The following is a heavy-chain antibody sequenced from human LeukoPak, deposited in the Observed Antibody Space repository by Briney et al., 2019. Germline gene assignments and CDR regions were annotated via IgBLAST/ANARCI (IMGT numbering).Heavy chain of an antibody. CDR1: GYTFTGYY. Sequence: ASVKVSCKASGYTFTGYYMHWVRQAPGQGLEWMGWINPNSGGTNYAQKFQGRVTMTRGTSISTAYMELSRLRSDDTAVYYCARDQGYCSSTSCPYYYYYMDVWGKGTTVTVSS. D-gene: IGHD2-2*01. CDR3: ARDQGYCSSTSCPYYYYYMDV. CDR2: INPNSGGT. J-gene: IGHJ6*03. V-gene: IGHV1-2*02.